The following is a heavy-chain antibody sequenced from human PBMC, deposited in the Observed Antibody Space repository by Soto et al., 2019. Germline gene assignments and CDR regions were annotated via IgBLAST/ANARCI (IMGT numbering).Heavy chain of an antibody. J-gene: IGHJ4*02. CDR3: EKGGGNPASTIEY. D-gene: IGHD3-16*01. CDR2: INRRGRT. V-gene: IGHV4-34*01. Sequence: QVQLQQWGAGLLKPSETLSLTCAVYGESFSYFYWSWIRQTPGKGLEWIGEINRRGRTNYNPSLKSRVTTSVDTASTQFSLKLSSVTAGDTAVYDCEKGGGNPASTIEYWGQGTLFTVSS. CDR1: GESFSYFY.